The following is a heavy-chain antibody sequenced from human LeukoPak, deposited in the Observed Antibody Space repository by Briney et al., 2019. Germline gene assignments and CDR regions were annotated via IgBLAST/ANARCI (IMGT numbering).Heavy chain of an antibody. CDR2: ISYDGSNK. V-gene: IGHV3-30*18. CDR1: GFTFSSNG. D-gene: IGHD6-13*01. CDR3: AKDPELAAAGDY. Sequence: GRSLRLSCAASGFTFSSNGMHWVRQAPGKGLEWVAVISYDGSNKYYADSVKGRFTISRDNSKNTLYLQMNSLRAEDTAVYYCAKDPELAAAGDYWGQGTLVTVSS. J-gene: IGHJ4*02.